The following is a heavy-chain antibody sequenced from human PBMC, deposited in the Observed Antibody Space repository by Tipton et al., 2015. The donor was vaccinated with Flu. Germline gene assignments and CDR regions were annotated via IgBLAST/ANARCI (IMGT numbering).Heavy chain of an antibody. J-gene: IGHJ4*02. V-gene: IGHV4-39*07. Sequence: TLSLTCTVSGGSISSSSYYWGWIRQPPGKGLEWIGTIYYSGSTYYNSSLKSRVTMSVDTSKNQFSLKLSSVTAADTAVYYCACRGSCYHWGQGTLVTVSS. CDR1: GGSISSSSYY. CDR2: IYYSGST. D-gene: IGHD1-26*01. CDR3: ACRGSCYH.